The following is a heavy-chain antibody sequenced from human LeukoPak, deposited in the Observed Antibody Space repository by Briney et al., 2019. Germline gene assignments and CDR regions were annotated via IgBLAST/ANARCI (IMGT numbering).Heavy chain of an antibody. D-gene: IGHD1-14*01. J-gene: IGHJ5*02. CDR1: VHTFTAYC. CDR2: SNPNSGDN. V-gene: IGHV1-2*02. Sequence: ASVKVSCKASVHTFTAYCIHWVRQAPGQGLEWMGGSNPNSGDNHSAQKFQGRVTITRDTSITTVNMELTRLPSDDPAFYYCARDGTSTGQVSDLWGQGTRVTVSS. CDR3: ARDGTSTGQVSDL.